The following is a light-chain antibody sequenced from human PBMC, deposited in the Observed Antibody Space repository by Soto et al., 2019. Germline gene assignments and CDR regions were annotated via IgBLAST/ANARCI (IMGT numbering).Light chain of an antibody. CDR2: EVN. V-gene: IGLV2-8*01. J-gene: IGLJ1*01. CDR3: SSYAGSNWYV. Sequence: QSALTQPPSASGSPGQSVTISYTGTNSDVGGYNYVSWYQQYPGKAPKLIIYEVNERPSGVPDRFSGSKSGNTASLTVSGLQTADEADYYCSSYAGSNWYVFGTGTKLTVL. CDR1: NSDVGGYNY.